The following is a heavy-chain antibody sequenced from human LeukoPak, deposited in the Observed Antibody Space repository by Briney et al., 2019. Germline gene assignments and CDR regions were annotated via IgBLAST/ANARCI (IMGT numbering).Heavy chain of an antibody. CDR3: ARASGSSWYERRLHAYYYYMDV. CDR2: IDYSGST. D-gene: IGHD6-13*01. CDR1: GGSIISTTYY. J-gene: IGHJ6*03. V-gene: IGHV4-39*07. Sequence: PSETLSLTCTVSGGSIISTTYYWDWIRQPPGEGLEWIGSIDYSGSTYYNPSLKSRVTISVDTSKNQFSLNLSSVTAADTAVYSCARASGSSWYERRLHAYYYYMDVWGKGTTVTVSS.